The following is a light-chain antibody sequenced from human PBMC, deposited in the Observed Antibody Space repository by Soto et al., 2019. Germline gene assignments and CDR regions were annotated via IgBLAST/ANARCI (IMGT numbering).Light chain of an antibody. J-gene: IGKJ4*01. CDR2: DAS. Sequence: IVLTQSPATLPVSPGERATLSCRASQSVSSNLAWYQHKPGQAPRLLIYDASTRATGIPARFSGSGSGTDFTLTISSLQSEDFALYYCQQYNNWPPRVTFGGGTKVEIK. V-gene: IGKV3-15*01. CDR1: QSVSSN. CDR3: QQYNNWPPRVT.